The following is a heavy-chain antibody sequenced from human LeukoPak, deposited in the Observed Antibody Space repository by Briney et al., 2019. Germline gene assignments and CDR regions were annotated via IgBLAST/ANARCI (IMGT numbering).Heavy chain of an antibody. D-gene: IGHD3-22*01. CDR2: IWYDGSNK. Sequence: PGGSLRLSCAASGFTFSSYGMHWVRQAPGKGLEWVAVIWYDGSNKYYADPVKGRFTISRDNSKNTLYLQMNSLRAEDTAVYYCARDTYPYYYDSSGLSDWGQGTLVTVSS. CDR3: ARDTYPYYYDSSGLSD. V-gene: IGHV3-33*01. J-gene: IGHJ4*02. CDR1: GFTFSSYG.